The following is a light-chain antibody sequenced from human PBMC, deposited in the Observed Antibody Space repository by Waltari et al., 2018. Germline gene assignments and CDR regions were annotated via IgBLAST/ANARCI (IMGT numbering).Light chain of an antibody. Sequence: EIVLTQSPPTLSLPPGEIPTLSGMTSQSVSSYLPWYHQKPGHAPRLLIYDASNRATGIPARFSGSGSGTDFTLTISSLEPEDFAVYYCQQRIDWPLTFGGGTKVKIK. CDR3: QQRIDWPLT. J-gene: IGKJ4*01. V-gene: IGKV3-11*01. CDR2: DAS. CDR1: QSVSSY.